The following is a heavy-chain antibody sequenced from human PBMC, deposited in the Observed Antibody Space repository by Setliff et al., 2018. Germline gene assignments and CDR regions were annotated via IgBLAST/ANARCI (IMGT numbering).Heavy chain of an antibody. Sequence: PSETLSLTCTVSGASISSHYWSWIRQPPGKGLEWIGYIYHNGNTNFNPSLKTRVTMSVDTSKNQFALNLKSVTAADTAVYYCVRDRTAYSYGLDVWGQGTTVTVSS. V-gene: IGHV4-59*11. CDR1: GASISSHY. CDR2: IYHNGNT. D-gene: IGHD5-18*01. J-gene: IGHJ6*02. CDR3: VRDRTAYSYGLDV.